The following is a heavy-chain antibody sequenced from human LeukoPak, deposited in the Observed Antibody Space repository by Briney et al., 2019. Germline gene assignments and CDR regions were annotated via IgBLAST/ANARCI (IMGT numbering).Heavy chain of an antibody. CDR2: INPACGAT. D-gene: IGHD6-19*01. CDR1: GYTFVYYY. V-gene: IGHV1-46*01. J-gene: IGHJ5*02. CDR3: ARVRQWLSSRFDP. Sequence: GASVNVSCEASGYTFVYYYIHWVRLAPGQGLEWMGVINPACGATSYAQNCQGRVTMTRDTSTSTVYLGLRGLRSEDTAVYYRARVRQWLSSRFDPWGEGTLVTVSS.